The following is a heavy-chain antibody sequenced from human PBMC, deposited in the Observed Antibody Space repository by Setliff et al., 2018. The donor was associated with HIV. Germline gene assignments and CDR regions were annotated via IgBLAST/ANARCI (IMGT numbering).Heavy chain of an antibody. V-gene: IGHV4-59*01. Sequence: LSLPFTVSGGSISSYYWSWIRQPPGKGLEWIGYIYYSGSTNYNPSLKSRVTISVDTSKNQFSLKLSSVTAADTAVYYCARRGDFFYYAMDVWGQGTTVTVSS. J-gene: IGHJ6*02. CDR1: GGSISSYY. CDR3: ARRGDFFYYAMDV. CDR2: IYYSGST.